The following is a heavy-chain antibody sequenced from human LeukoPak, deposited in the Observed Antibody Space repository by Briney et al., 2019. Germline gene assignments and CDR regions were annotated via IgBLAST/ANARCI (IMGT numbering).Heavy chain of an antibody. D-gene: IGHD3-3*01. CDR3: ATITRGFTIP. J-gene: IGHJ4*02. CDR2: ISGYNGNT. V-gene: IGHV1-18*01. Sequence: ASVKVSCKASGYTFTSYGISWVRQAPGQGLEWMGWISGYNGNTNYAQNLQGRVTMTTDTSTSTAYMELRSLRSDDTAVYYCATITRGFTIPWGQGTLVTVSS. CDR1: GYTFTSYG.